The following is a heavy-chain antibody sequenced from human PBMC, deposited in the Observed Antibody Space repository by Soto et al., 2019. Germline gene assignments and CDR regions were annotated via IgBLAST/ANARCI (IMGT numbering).Heavy chain of an antibody. Sequence: QLVESGGGLVKPGGSLRVSCAASRFAFSSYSMHWVRQAPMKGLEWVASINSVASYVYYADSVEGRFTISRDNAKKSGYLQMNSLRAEDTAVYYCTRDRSSFMRGRIRGPYGGLDVWGQGTTVLVS. V-gene: IGHV3-21*01. CDR3: TRDRSSFMRGRIRGPYGGLDV. J-gene: IGHJ6*02. CDR1: RFAFSSYS. CDR2: INSVASYV. D-gene: IGHD3-10*01.